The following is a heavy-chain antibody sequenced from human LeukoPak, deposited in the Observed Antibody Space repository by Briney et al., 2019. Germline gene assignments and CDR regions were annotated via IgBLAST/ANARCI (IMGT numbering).Heavy chain of an antibody. CDR2: INPSGGST. J-gene: IGHJ4*02. Sequence: ASVKVSCKASGGTFSSYAISWVRQAPGQGLEWMGIINPSGGSTSYAQKFQGRVTMTRDMSTSTVYMELSSLRSEDTAVYYCARDLGGWGQGTLVTVSS. CDR3: ARDLGG. V-gene: IGHV1-46*01. CDR1: GGTFSSYA. D-gene: IGHD3-16*01.